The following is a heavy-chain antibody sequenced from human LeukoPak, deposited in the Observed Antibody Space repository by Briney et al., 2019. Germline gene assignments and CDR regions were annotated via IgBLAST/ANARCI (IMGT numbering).Heavy chain of an antibody. V-gene: IGHV1-18*01. D-gene: IGHD5-18*01. CDR1: GYTFTSYG. CDR3: ARDKAVDTGRSFYI. J-gene: IGHJ3*02. CDR2: NSAYNGNT. Sequence: ATVSVFCKASGYTFTSYGISWVRQAPGQGLEWRGWNSAYNGNTNYAQKLQGRVTMTTDTSTSTAYMELRSLRAEDTAVYYCARDKAVDTGRSFYIWGQGTMVTVSS.